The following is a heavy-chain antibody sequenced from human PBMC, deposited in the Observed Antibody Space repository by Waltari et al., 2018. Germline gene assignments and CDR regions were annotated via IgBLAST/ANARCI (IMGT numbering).Heavy chain of an antibody. CDR2: VDTEDGET. Sequence: EVQLVQSGAEVKKPGATVNISCKASGYTFTDYYMHWVQQAPGKGLEWMGCVDTEDGETMYAEKFQGRVTITADTSTDTAYRELSSMRSEDTAVYYGATDRSLGELLNIWGGWGQGTLVTVSS. CDR1: GYTFTDYY. CDR3: ATDRSLGELLNIWGG. D-gene: IGHD3-16*01. J-gene: IGHJ4*02. V-gene: IGHV1-69-2*01.